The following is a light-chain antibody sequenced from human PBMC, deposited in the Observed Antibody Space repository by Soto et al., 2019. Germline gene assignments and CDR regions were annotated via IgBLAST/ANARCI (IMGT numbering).Light chain of an antibody. CDR1: QSVSDTF. Sequence: EIVLTQSPGTLSLSPGERVTLSCRASQSVSDTFIAWYQQKPGQAPRLLIYGGFYRATGIPDRFSGSGSGTDFTRTITRREPEELAMYYCQQYVTSPWTFGQGTRLDIK. V-gene: IGKV3-20*01. CDR3: QQYVTSPWT. CDR2: GGF. J-gene: IGKJ1*01.